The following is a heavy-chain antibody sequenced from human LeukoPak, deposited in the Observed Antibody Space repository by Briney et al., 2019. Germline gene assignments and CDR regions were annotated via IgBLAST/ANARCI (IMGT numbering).Heavy chain of an antibody. D-gene: IGHD7-27*01. CDR2: IDHSGCT. Sequence: SETLSLTCTVSGYSISSGYYWGWIRQPPGKGLEWIGSIDHSGCTYYNPSLKSRVTISVDTSKNQFSLKLSSVTAADTAVYYCARLGSNWGSKWYFDYWGQGTLVTVSS. J-gene: IGHJ4*02. V-gene: IGHV4-38-2*02. CDR3: ARLGSNWGSKWYFDY. CDR1: GYSISSGYY.